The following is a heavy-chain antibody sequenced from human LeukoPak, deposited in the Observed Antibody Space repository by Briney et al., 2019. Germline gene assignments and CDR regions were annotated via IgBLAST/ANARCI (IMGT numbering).Heavy chain of an antibody. J-gene: IGHJ4*02. V-gene: IGHV3-23*01. CDR2: ISGSGGST. Sequence: PGGSLRLSCAASGFTFSSYGMSWVRQAPGKGLEWVSAISGSGGSTYYADSVKGRFTISRDNSKNTLYLQMNSLRAEDTAVYYCARDEDGDYGSYYFDYWGQGTPVTVSS. CDR3: ARDEDGDYGSYYFDY. CDR1: GFTFSSYG. D-gene: IGHD4-17*01.